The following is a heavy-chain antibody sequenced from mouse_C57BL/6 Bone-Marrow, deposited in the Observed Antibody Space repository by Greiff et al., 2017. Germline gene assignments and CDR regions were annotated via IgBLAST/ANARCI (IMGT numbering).Heavy chain of an antibody. D-gene: IGHD1-1*01. V-gene: IGHV1-64*01. Sequence: QVQLQQPGAELVKPGASVKLSCKASGYTFTSYWMHWVKQRPGQGLEWIGMIHPNSGSTNYNEKFKSKATLTVDKSSSTAYMQLSSLTSEDSAVYYCARGPSRRYYGSSSWFAYWGQGTLVTVSA. CDR3: ARGPSRRYYGSSSWFAY. CDR2: IHPNSGST. CDR1: GYTFTSYW. J-gene: IGHJ3*01.